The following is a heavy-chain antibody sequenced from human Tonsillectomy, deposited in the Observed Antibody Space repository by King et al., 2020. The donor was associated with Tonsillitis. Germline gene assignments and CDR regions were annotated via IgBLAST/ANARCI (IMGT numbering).Heavy chain of an antibody. J-gene: IGHJ4*02. V-gene: IGHV1-8*02. CDR2: MNPNSGNT. Sequence: QLVQSGAEVKKPGASVRVSCKTSGYTFTSYDINWVRQATGQGLEWMGWMNPNSGNTGYAQKFQGRVTLTRNTSISTAYMELSSLRSEDTAVYYFARVYDDILTGSPTTFVYWGQGTLVTVSS. CDR3: ARVYDDILTGSPTTFVY. CDR1: GYTFTSYD. D-gene: IGHD3-9*01.